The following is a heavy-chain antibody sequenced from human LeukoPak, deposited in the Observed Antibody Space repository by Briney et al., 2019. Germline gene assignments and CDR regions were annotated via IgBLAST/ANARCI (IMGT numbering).Heavy chain of an antibody. V-gene: IGHV3-74*01. CDR1: GFTFSRHW. CDR2: INSDGSST. CDR3: ARDPNYYDSSGYYRCFDY. D-gene: IGHD3-22*01. Sequence: GGSLRLSCAASGFTFSRHWMHWVRQAPGKGLVWVARINSDGSSTSYADSVKGRFTISRDNAKNTLYLQMNSLGAEDTAVYYCARDPNYYDSSGYYRCFDYWGQGTLVTVSP. J-gene: IGHJ4*02.